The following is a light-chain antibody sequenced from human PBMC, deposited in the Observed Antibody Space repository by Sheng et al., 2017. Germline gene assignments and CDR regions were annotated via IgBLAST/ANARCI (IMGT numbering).Light chain of an antibody. CDR3: LLFFGDGVV. J-gene: IGLJ2*01. CDR2: GIS. CDR1: TGAVTSGNY. V-gene: IGLV7-43*01. Sequence: QTVVTQEPSLTVSPGGTVTLTCGSSTGAVTSGNYPNWFQQKPGQAPRALIYGISDKHSWTPARFSGSLLGGKAALTLSGVQPEDEAEYYCLLFFGDGVVFGGGTRLTVL.